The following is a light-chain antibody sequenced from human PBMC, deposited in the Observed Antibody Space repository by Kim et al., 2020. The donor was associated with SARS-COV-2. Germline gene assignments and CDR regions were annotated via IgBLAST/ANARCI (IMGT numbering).Light chain of an antibody. CDR2: GAS. J-gene: IGKJ5*01. CDR1: QTVSTSD. V-gene: IGKV3-20*01. Sequence: PGERLTRAGTASQTVSTSDLAWYQQKPGQAPRLLIYGASSRATGIPDRFSGSGSGTDFTLTISRLEPEDFAVYYCQQYGRSPITFGQGTRLEIK. CDR3: QQYGRSPIT.